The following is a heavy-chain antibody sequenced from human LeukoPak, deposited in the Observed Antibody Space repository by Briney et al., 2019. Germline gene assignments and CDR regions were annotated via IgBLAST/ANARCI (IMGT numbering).Heavy chain of an antibody. Sequence: GGSLRLSCAASGFTFSSYGMHWVRQAPGKGLEWVAVIWYDGSNKYYADSVKGRFTISRDNSKNTLYLQMNSLRAEDTAVYYCARDHTPSSGWYRWNDAFDIWGQGTMVTVSS. CDR2: IWYDGSNK. V-gene: IGHV3-33*01. D-gene: IGHD6-19*01. CDR1: GFTFSSYG. J-gene: IGHJ3*02. CDR3: ARDHTPSSGWYRWNDAFDI.